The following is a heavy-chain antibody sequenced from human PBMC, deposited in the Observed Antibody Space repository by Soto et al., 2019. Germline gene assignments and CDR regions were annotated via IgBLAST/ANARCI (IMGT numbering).Heavy chain of an antibody. CDR3: ARGHLGITTTGTWYDFDY. J-gene: IGHJ4*02. V-gene: IGHV4-59*01. D-gene: IGHD2-15*01. CDR1: GDSISSYY. Sequence: QVQLQESGPRLVKPSETLSLTCTVSGDSISSYYWTWIRPPPGKGLEYIGYIYYSGRTYYNPSLKSRVTISVDTSKNQFSLKLSSVTAADTAVYYCARGHLGITTTGTWYDFDYWGQGTLVTVSS. CDR2: IYYSGRT.